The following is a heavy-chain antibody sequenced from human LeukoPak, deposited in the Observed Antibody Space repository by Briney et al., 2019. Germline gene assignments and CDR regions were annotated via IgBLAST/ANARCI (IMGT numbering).Heavy chain of an antibody. Sequence: SETLSLTCTVSAGSISSSSYYWGWIRQPPGKGLEWIGSIYYSGSTYYNPSLKSRVTISVDTSKNQFSLKLSSVTAADTAVYYCASIYSYVIFDYWGQGTLVTVSS. CDR1: AGSISSSSYY. V-gene: IGHV4-39*07. CDR3: ASIYSYVIFDY. D-gene: IGHD5-18*01. CDR2: IYYSGST. J-gene: IGHJ4*02.